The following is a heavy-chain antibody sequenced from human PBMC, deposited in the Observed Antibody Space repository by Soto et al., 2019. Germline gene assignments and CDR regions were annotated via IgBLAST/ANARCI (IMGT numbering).Heavy chain of an antibody. CDR3: ARVVFGRGNWNYVAPDP. J-gene: IGHJ5*02. D-gene: IGHD1-7*01. CDR2: ISAYNGNT. Sequence: ASVKVSCKASGYTFTSYCISWVRQAPGQGLEWMGWISAYNGNTNYAQKLQGRVTMTTDTSTSTAYMELRSLRSDDTAVYYCARVVFGRGNWNYVAPDPWGQGTLVTGS. V-gene: IGHV1-18*01. CDR1: GYTFTSYC.